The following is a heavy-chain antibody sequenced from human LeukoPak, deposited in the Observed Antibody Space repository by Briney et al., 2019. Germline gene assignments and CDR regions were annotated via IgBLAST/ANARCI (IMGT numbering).Heavy chain of an antibody. CDR3: AITASGYGSVPSWFDP. CDR2: ISSSGSTI. CDR1: GFTFSNYY. Sequence: GGSLRLSCAASGFTFSNYYMSWIRQAPGKGLEWVSYISSSGSTIYYADSVKGRFTISRDNAKNQLYLQMSCLRAEDTAVYYCAITASGYGSVPSWFDPWGQGTMVTVSS. D-gene: IGHD5-12*01. J-gene: IGHJ5*02. V-gene: IGHV3-11*01.